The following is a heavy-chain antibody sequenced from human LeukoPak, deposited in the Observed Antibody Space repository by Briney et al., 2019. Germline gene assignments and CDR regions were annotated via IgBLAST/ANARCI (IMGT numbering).Heavy chain of an antibody. V-gene: IGHV5-51*01. CDR1: GYSFTSYW. Sequence: GESLKISCKGSGYSFTSYWIGWVRQMPGKGLERMGIIYPGDPDTRYSPSFQGQVTISADKSISTAYLQWSSLKASDTAMYYCARHQLDYYGSWDAFDIWGQGTMVTVSS. CDR2: IYPGDPDT. CDR3: ARHQLDYYGSWDAFDI. D-gene: IGHD3-10*01. J-gene: IGHJ3*02.